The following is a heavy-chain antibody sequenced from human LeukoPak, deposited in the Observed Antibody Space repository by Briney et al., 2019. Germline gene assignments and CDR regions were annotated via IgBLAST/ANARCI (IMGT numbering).Heavy chain of an antibody. D-gene: IGHD2-15*01. CDR1: GGSITSYY. Sequence: ASETLSLTCTVSGGSITSYYWSWLRQPPGKGLEGIGYIYYTGSTNYNPSLKSRVTISVETSNNQFSLKLSSVTAADTAVYYCARLNEYCSGGSCYAYDFWGQGTLVTVSS. CDR2: IYYTGST. V-gene: IGHV4-59*01. J-gene: IGHJ4*02. CDR3: ARLNEYCSGGSCYAYDF.